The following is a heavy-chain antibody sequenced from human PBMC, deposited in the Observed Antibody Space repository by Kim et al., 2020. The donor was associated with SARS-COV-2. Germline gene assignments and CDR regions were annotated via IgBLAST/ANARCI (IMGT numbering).Heavy chain of an antibody. J-gene: IGHJ4*02. CDR1: GFTFITYG. Sequence: GGSLRLSCAASGFTFITYGMHWVRQAPGKGLEWVAVIWYDGSSKYYADSVKGRFTISRDNFKNTVNLQMNSLGAEDTAVYYCARDRLPYCGGGCYSGLDYGGLGTAVTVS. V-gene: IGHV3-33*01. D-gene: IGHD2-21*02. CDR2: IWYDGSSK. CDR3: ARDRLPYCGGGCYSGLDY.